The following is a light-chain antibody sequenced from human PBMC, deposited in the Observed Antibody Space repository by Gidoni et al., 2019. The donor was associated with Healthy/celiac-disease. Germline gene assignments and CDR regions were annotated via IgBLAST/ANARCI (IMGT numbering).Light chain of an antibody. J-gene: IGKJ5*01. V-gene: IGKV4-1*01. Sequence: DIVMPQSPDSLAVSLGERAPNNCKSSQSVLYSTNNKNYIAWYQQKPGQPPKLLLYWASNRGAGVPDRFSGSGSETDFTLTISNLQAEDVAVYYCQQYYSTHITFGQGTRLEIK. CDR3: QQYYSTHIT. CDR1: QSVLYSTNNKNY. CDR2: WAS.